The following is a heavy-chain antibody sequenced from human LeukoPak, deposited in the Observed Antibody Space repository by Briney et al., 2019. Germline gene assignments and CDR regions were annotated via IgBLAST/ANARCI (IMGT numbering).Heavy chain of an antibody. D-gene: IGHD3-16*01. V-gene: IGHV1-18*04. CDR3: ARNWGAGHPINFDY. J-gene: IGHJ4*02. CDR1: GYSFTGHY. CDR2: ISGYNGDT. Sequence: ASVKVSCKTSGYSFTGHYMHWVRQAPGQGLEWMGWISGYNGDTNYAQKFQGRVTMTTDTSTNTAYMDLRRLRSDDTAVYYCARNWGAGHPINFDYWGQGTLVTVSS.